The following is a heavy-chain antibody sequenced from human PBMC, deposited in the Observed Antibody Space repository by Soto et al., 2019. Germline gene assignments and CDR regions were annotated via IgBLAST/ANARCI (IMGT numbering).Heavy chain of an antibody. V-gene: IGHV4-61*01. J-gene: IGHJ6*02. Sequence: SSETLSLTCTVSGGSVSSGSYYWSWIRQPPGKRLEWIGYIYYSGSTNYNHSLKSRVTISVDTSKNQFSLKLSSVIAADTAVCFFASMYSSSSYYYGMDVWGQGSTVTVSS. D-gene: IGHD6-6*01. CDR3: ASMYSSSSYYYGMDV. CDR2: IYYSGST. CDR1: GGSVSSGSYY.